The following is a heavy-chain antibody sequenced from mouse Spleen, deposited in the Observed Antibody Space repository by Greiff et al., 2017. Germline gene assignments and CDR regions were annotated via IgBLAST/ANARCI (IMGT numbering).Heavy chain of an antibody. CDR3: ARHYDSSAWFAY. CDR2: IYPGDGDT. J-gene: IGHJ3*01. D-gene: IGHD2-4*01. V-gene: IGHV1-82*01. Sequence: VQLQESGPELVKPGASVKISCKASGYAFSSSWMNWVKQRPGKGLEWIGRIYPGDGDTNYNGKFKGKATLTADKSSSTAYMQLSSLTSEDSAVYFCARHYDSSAWFAYWGQGTLVTVSA. CDR1: GYAFSSSW.